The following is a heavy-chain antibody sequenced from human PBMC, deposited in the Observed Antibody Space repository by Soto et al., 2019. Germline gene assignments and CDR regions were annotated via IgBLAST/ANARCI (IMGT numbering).Heavy chain of an antibody. Sequence: ASVKVSCKASGGTFSSYAISWVRQAPGQGLEWMGGIIPIFGTANYAQKFQGRVTITADESTSTAYMELSSLRSEDTAVYYCAGMRSVVVIATPLDYWGQGTLVTVSS. V-gene: IGHV1-69*13. CDR3: AGMRSVVVIATPLDY. CDR1: GGTFSSYA. J-gene: IGHJ4*02. D-gene: IGHD2-21*01. CDR2: IIPIFGTA.